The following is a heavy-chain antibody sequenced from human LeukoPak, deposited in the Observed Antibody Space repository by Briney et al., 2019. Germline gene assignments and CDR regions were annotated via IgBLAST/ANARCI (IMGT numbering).Heavy chain of an antibody. V-gene: IGHV1-46*01. CDR2: IIPSGGST. D-gene: IGHD6-6*01. CDR1: GGTFSSYA. Sequence: ASVKVSCKASGGTFSSYAISWVRQAPGQGLEWMGGIIPSGGSTSYAQKFQGRVTMTRDMSTSTVYMELSSLRSEDTAVYYCARAIQYSSSLSFYFDYWGQGTLVTVSS. CDR3: ARAIQYSSSLSFYFDY. J-gene: IGHJ4*02.